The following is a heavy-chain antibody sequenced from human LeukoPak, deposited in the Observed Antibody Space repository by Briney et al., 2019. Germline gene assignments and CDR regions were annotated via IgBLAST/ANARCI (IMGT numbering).Heavy chain of an antibody. CDR2: VGGGNDI. CDR3: AKEATPMNSDS. J-gene: IGHJ4*02. Sequence: GGSLRLSCAASGFTFSIYGMSWVRQGPGKGLEWVSSVGGGNDIHYADPVKGRFTGFRDDAKRTVYLQMNGLSAEDTAIYFRAKEATPMNSDSWGEGTLVTVSS. D-gene: IGHD3-22*01. CDR1: GFTFSIYG. V-gene: IGHV3-23*01.